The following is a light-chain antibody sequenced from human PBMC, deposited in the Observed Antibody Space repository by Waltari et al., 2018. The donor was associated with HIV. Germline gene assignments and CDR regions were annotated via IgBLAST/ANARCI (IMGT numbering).Light chain of an antibody. Sequence: DVQLTQSPSSVSASVGDRVTITCRDSQAINDFLAWYQQKPGKPPNLLIHTASTLQTGVPARFSGSGFGTDFTRTISSLQPEDFATYYCQQRSGVPITFGPGTRLEI. CDR2: TAS. J-gene: IGKJ5*01. CDR3: QQRSGVPIT. CDR1: QAINDF. V-gene: IGKV1-9*01.